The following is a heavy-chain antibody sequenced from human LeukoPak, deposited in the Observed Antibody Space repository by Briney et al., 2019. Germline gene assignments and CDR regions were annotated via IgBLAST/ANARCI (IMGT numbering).Heavy chain of an antibody. CDR3: ARDGGELLGGKEFDP. CDR1: GGSFSGYY. D-gene: IGHD1-26*01. CDR2: INHSGST. V-gene: IGHV4-34*01. Sequence: KPSETLSLTCAVYGGSFSGYYWSWIRQPPGKGLEWIGEINHSGSTNYNPSLKSRATISVDTSKNQFSLKLSSVTAADTAVYYCARDGGELLGGKEFDPWGQGTLVTVSS. J-gene: IGHJ5*02.